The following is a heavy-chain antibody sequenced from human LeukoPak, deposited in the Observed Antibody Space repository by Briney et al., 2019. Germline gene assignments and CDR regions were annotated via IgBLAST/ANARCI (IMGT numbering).Heavy chain of an antibody. D-gene: IGHD2-8*01. J-gene: IGHJ6*02. Sequence: GGSLRLSCAASGFTFSSYAMSWVRQAPGKGLEWVSAISGSGGSTYYADSVKGRFTISRGNSKNTLYLQMNSLRAEDTAVYYCAKDLVLMVYAKPNYGMDVWGQGTTVTVSS. CDR2: ISGSGGST. V-gene: IGHV3-23*01. CDR3: AKDLVLMVYAKPNYGMDV. CDR1: GFTFSSYA.